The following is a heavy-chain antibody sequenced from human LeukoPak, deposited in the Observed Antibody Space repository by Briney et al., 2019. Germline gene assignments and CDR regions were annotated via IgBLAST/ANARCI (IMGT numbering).Heavy chain of an antibody. J-gene: IGHJ4*02. CDR3: ARALWFGELYFDY. CDR1: GYTFTSYA. D-gene: IGHD3-10*01. V-gene: IGHV1-3*01. CDR2: INAGNGNT. Sequence: ASVKVSCKASGYTFTSYAMHWVRQAPGQRLEWMGWINAGNGNTKYSQKFQGRVTITRDTSASTAYMELSSLRSEDTAAYYCARALWFGELYFDYWGQGTLVTVSS.